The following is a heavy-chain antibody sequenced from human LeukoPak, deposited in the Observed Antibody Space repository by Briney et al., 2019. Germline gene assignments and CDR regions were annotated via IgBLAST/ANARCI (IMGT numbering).Heavy chain of an antibody. Sequence: GGSLRLSCAASGFIFSNFWMHWVRQVPGKGLVWVSRIKTDGTTTNYADSVQGRFTISRDNAKNMLYLQRNSLRAEDTAVYYCARGASSGYRIDYWGQGTLVTVSS. D-gene: IGHD3-16*02. V-gene: IGHV3-74*01. CDR2: IKTDGTTT. CDR1: GFIFSNFW. J-gene: IGHJ4*02. CDR3: ARGASSGYRIDY.